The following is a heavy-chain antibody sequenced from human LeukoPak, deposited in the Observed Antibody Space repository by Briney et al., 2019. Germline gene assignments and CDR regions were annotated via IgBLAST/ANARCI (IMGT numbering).Heavy chain of an antibody. CDR2: INHSGST. Sequence: SETLSLTCAVYGGSFSGYYWSWIRQPPGKGLEWIGEINHSGSTNYNPSLKSRVTISVGTSKNQFSLKLSSVTAADTAVYYCASYYGYRSPIDYWGQGTLVTVSS. V-gene: IGHV4-34*01. CDR1: GGSFSGYY. CDR3: ASYYGYRSPIDY. D-gene: IGHD3-10*01. J-gene: IGHJ4*02.